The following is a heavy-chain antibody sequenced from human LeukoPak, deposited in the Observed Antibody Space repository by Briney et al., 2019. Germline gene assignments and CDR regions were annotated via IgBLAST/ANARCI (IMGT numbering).Heavy chain of an antibody. CDR1: GFSFSNFA. V-gene: IGHV3-23*01. CDR2: ISGSGGST. D-gene: IGHD2-2*01. J-gene: IGHJ4*02. CDR3: GKDSICQYRTYYFDH. Sequence: GVSLRLSCEVSGFSFSNFAMSWVRQAAGKGLEWVSAISGSGGSTYYAGSVQGRFTIHRDNYKNTLYLKMNSLRAEDTAFYYCGKDSICQYRTYYFDHWGQGTLVPVSS.